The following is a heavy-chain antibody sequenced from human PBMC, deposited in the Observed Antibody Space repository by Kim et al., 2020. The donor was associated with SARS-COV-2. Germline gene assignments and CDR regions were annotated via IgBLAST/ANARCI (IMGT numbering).Heavy chain of an antibody. CDR2: ISGSGGNT. D-gene: IGHD2-21*01. CDR3: AKDVRSGGGGNDY. CDR1: GFTFSTYA. Sequence: GGSLRLSCAVSGFTFSTYAMNWVRQAPGKGLEWVSLISGSGGNTYYADSVKGRFTISRDNSKNTLFLQMNTLRAEDTAVYYCAKDVRSGGGGNDYWGQGTLVTVSS. J-gene: IGHJ4*02. V-gene: IGHV3-23*01.